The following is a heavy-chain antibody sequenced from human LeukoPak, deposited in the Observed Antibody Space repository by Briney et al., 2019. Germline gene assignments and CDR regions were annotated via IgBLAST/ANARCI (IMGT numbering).Heavy chain of an antibody. V-gene: IGHV4-38-2*01. Sequence: PSETLSLTCAVSGYSISSGYYWGWIRQPPGKGLEWIGSIYHSGSTYYNPSLKSRVTISVDTSKNQFSLKLSSVTAADTAVYYCARLAARHPFDCWGQGTLVTVSS. CDR3: ARLAARHPFDC. CDR1: GYSISSGYY. CDR2: IYHSGST. D-gene: IGHD6-6*01. J-gene: IGHJ4*02.